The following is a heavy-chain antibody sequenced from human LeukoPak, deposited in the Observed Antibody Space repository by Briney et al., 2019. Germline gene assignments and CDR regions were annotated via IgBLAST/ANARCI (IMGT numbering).Heavy chain of an antibody. D-gene: IGHD1/OR15-1a*01. CDR3: AKQRYERYYFDY. V-gene: IGHV1-46*01. J-gene: IGHJ4*02. CDR2: INPSGGST. CDR1: GYTFTSYY. Sequence: ASVKVSCKASGYTFTSYYMHWVRQAPGQGLEWMGIINPSGGSTSYAQKFQGRVTMTRDMSTSTVYMELSSLRAEDTAVYYCAKQRYERYYFDYWGQGTLVTVSS.